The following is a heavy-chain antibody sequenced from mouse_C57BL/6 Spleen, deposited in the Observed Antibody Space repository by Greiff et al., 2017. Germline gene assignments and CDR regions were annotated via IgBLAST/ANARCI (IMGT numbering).Heavy chain of an antibody. CDR2: ISDGGSYT. CDR1: GFTFSSYA. CDR3: ARAGNYGNPYFDY. V-gene: IGHV5-4*01. J-gene: IGHJ2*01. Sequence: EVQRVESGGGLVKPGGSLKLSCAASGFTFSSYAMSWVRQTPEKRLEWVATISDGGSYTYYPDNVKGRFTISRDNAKNNLYLQMSHLKSEDTAMYYCARAGNYGNPYFDYWGQGTTLTVSS. D-gene: IGHD2-1*01.